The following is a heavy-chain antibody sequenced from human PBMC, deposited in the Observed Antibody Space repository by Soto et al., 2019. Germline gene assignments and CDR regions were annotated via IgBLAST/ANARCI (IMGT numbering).Heavy chain of an antibody. V-gene: IGHV1-18*01. CDR1: GYGFTSYG. D-gene: IGHD3-22*01. J-gene: IGHJ6*02. CDR3: ARGGYYDSSGSRNYHYYGMNV. Sequence: ASVKVSCKASGYGFTSYGISWVRQAPGQGLEWLGWISAYDDNTKYAQTLQGRVSMSTDTSTNTAYMELRSLRSDDTAMYYCARGGYYDSSGSRNYHYYGMNVWG. CDR2: ISAYDDNT.